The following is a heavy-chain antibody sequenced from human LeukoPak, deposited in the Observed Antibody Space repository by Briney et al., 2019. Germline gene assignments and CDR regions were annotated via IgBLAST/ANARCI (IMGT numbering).Heavy chain of an antibody. CDR3: AKGSGSYENNWFDP. CDR2: ISGSGGST. J-gene: IGHJ5*02. CDR1: GFTFSSYA. Sequence: PGGSLRLSCAASGFTFSSYATSWVRQAPGKGLEWVSAISGSGGSTYYADSVKGRFTISRDNSKNTLYLQMNTLRAEDTAVYYCAKGSGSYENNWFDPWGQGTLVTVSS. D-gene: IGHD1-26*01. V-gene: IGHV3-23*01.